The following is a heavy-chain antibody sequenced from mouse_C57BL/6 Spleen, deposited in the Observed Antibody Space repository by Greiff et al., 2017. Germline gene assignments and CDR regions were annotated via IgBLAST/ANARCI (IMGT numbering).Heavy chain of an antibody. CDR3: ARQGYDGYYYAMDY. CDR2: INYDGSST. V-gene: IGHV5-16*01. CDR1: GFTFSDYY. J-gene: IGHJ4*01. Sequence: EVKLMESEGGLVQPGSSMNLSCTASGFTFSDYYMAWVRQVPEKGLEWVANINYDGSSTYYLDSLKSRFIISRDNAKNILYLQMSSLKSEDTATYYCARQGYDGYYYAMDYWGQGTSVTVSS. D-gene: IGHD2-2*01.